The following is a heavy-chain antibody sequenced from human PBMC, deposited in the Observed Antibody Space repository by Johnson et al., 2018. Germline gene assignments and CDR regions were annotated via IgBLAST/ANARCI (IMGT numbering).Heavy chain of an antibody. CDR3: AKGVVLMEYQDAFDI. J-gene: IGHJ3*02. CDR1: GFTFSSYS. Sequence: VQLVESGGGLVKPGGSLRLSCAASGFTFSSYSMNWVRQAPGKGLEWVSSISSSSSYIYYADSVKGRFTISRDNAKNSLYLQMNSLRAEDTAVYYCAKGVVLMEYQDAFDIWGQGTMVTVSS. CDR2: ISSSSSYI. D-gene: IGHD2-2*01. V-gene: IGHV3-21*01.